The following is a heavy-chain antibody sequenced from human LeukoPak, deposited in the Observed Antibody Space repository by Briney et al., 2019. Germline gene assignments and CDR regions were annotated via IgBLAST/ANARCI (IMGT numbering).Heavy chain of an antibody. J-gene: IGHJ5*02. V-gene: IGHV3-21*01. D-gene: IGHD6-6*01. CDR3: ATGGLYSSSET. Sequence: GGSLRLSCVVSGFNFTAYSINWVRQAPGMGLEWVSSISTGTNYKYYADSVKGRFTISRDNAKNSVYLQMNSLRVGETAVYYCATGGLYSSSETWGQGTLVIVSS. CDR2: ISTGTNYK. CDR1: GFNFTAYS.